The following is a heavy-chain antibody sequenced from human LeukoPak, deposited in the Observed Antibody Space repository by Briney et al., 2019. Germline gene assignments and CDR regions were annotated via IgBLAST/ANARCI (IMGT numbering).Heavy chain of an antibody. Sequence: SVKVSCKASGGTFSSYAISWVRQAPGQGLEWMGGIIPIFGTANYAQKFQGRVTITTDESTSTAYMELSSLRSGDTAVYYCARSYHCSSTSCPPNYYYMDVWGKGTTVTVSS. CDR1: GGTFSSYA. V-gene: IGHV1-69*05. CDR2: IIPIFGTA. CDR3: ARSYHCSSTSCPPNYYYMDV. D-gene: IGHD2-2*01. J-gene: IGHJ6*03.